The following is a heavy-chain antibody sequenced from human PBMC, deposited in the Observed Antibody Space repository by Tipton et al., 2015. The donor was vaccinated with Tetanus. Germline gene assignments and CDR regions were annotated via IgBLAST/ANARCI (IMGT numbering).Heavy chain of an antibody. J-gene: IGHJ4*02. CDR3: ARLAPRGYSSDY. CDR2: IYYSGST. CDR1: GGSISSYY. Sequence: TLSLTCTVSGGSISSYYWSWIRQPPGKGLEWIGYIYYSGSTNYNPSLKSRVTISVDTSKNQFSLKLSSVTAADTAVYYCARLAPRGYSSDYWGQGTLVTVSS. V-gene: IGHV4-59*01. D-gene: IGHD5-18*01.